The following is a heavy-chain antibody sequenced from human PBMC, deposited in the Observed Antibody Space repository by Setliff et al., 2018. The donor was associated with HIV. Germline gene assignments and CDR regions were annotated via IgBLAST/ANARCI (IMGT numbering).Heavy chain of an antibody. CDR1: GYSISSGYY. V-gene: IGHV4-38-2*02. D-gene: IGHD5-18*01. CDR2: VFHSGST. Sequence: SETLSLTCAVSGYSISSGYYWGWIRQPPGKGLEWIGSVFHSGSTYYNPSLKSRVTMSVDTSKNQFSLKLSSVTAADAAVYYCARDAERGYSYGYDYWGQGTQVTVSS. CDR3: ARDAERGYSYGYDY. J-gene: IGHJ4*02.